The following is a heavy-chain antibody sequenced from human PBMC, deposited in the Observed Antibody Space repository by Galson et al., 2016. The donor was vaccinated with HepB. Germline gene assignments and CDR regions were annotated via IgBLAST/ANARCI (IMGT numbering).Heavy chain of an antibody. Sequence: SLRLSCAASGFTFQDYGMNWVRQVPGKGLVWVSGMSWSGDSTGYADAVKGRFTISRDNAKNSLYLQMNSLRVEDTALYDCVRATCCGGDCFLSAFGVWGHGIMVTVSS. V-gene: IGHV3-20*01. J-gene: IGHJ3*01. CDR2: MSWSGDST. CDR1: GFTFQDYG. CDR3: VRATCCGGDCFLSAFGV. D-gene: IGHD2-21*02.